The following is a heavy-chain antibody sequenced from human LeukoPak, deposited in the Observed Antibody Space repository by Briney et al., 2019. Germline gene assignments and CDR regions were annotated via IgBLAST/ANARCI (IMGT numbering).Heavy chain of an antibody. CDR1: GFTFSSYA. J-gene: IGHJ4*02. V-gene: IGHV3-23*01. Sequence: PGGSLRLSCAASGFTFSSYAMSWVHQAPGKGREWVSAISGSGGSTYYADSVKGRFPISRDNSKNTLYLQMNSLRAEDTAVYYCAKDIMGQTPYWGQGTLVTVSS. CDR3: AKDIMGQTPY. CDR2: ISGSGGST.